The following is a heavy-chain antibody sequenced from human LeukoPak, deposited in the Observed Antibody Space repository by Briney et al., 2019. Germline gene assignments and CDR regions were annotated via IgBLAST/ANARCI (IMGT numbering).Heavy chain of an antibody. CDR2: INSDGSST. CDR1: GFTFSSYW. J-gene: IGHJ3*02. D-gene: IGHD3-10*01. V-gene: IGHV3-74*01. CDR3: TRVRFNYGNDAFEI. Sequence: GGSLRLSCAASGFTFSSYWMHWVRQAPGKGLVWVSRINSDGSSTSYADSVKGRFTISRDNAKNTLYLQMNSLRAEDTAVYYCTRVRFNYGNDAFEIWGQGTMVTVSS.